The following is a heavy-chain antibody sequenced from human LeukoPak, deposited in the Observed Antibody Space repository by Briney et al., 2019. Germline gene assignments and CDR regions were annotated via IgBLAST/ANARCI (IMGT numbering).Heavy chain of an antibody. D-gene: IGHD4-23*01. J-gene: IGHJ4*02. V-gene: IGHV3-73*01. CDR3: VTGGNSGSVY. Sequence: PGGSLTLSCAASGFTFTKAWMSWARQAPGKGLEWVGRIRSKANSYATAYAASVKGRFTISRDDSKNTAYLQMNSLKTEDTAVYYCVTGGNSGSVYWGQGTLVTVSS. CDR1: GFTFTKAW. CDR2: IRSKANSYAT.